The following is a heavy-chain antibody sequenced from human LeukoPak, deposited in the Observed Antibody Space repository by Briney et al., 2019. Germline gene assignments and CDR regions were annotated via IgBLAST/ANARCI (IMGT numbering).Heavy chain of an antibody. V-gene: IGHV1-18*01. CDR1: GYTFTSYG. Sequence: ASVKVSCKASGYTFTSYGISWVRQAPGQGLEWMGWINPNTGGTNFAQKFQGRVTMTRDMSTSTVYMELSSLRSEDTAVYYCARAGYNYYYYYYMDVWGKGTTVTVSS. CDR2: INPNTGGT. CDR3: ARAGYNYYYYYYMDV. J-gene: IGHJ6*03. D-gene: IGHD5-24*01.